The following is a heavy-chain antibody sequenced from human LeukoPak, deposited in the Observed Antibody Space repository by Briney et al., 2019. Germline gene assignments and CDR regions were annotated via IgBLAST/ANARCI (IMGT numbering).Heavy chain of an antibody. V-gene: IGHV3-23*01. J-gene: IGHJ4*02. Sequence: GGSLRLSCAASGFTFSSYAMSWVRQAPGKGLEWVSVISPGGGTTYQADSVRGRSTISRDNSKNTLYLQMNSLRDEDTALYYCAKRSVGTAFHHDFWGQGTLVIVSS. CDR3: AKRSVGTAFHHDF. CDR2: ISPGGGTT. CDR1: GFTFSSYA. D-gene: IGHD2-21*02.